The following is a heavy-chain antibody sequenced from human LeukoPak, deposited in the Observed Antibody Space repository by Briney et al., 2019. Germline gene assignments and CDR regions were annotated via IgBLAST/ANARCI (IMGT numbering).Heavy chain of an antibody. CDR2: ISAYNGNT. D-gene: IGHD6-13*01. CDR3: ARGIAAAGSWGGAFFDY. J-gene: IGHJ4*02. Sequence: GASVKVSFKASGYTFTSYGISWVRQAPGQGLEWMGWISAYNGNTNYAQKLQGRVTMTTDTSTSTAYMELGSLRSDDTAVYYCARGIAAAGSWGGAFFDYWGQGTLVTVSS. V-gene: IGHV1-18*01. CDR1: GYTFTSYG.